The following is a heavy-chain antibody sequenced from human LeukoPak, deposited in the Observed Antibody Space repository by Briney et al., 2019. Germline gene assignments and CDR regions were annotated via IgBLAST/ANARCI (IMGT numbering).Heavy chain of an antibody. CDR3: ARDLGFWSGYYFDY. Sequence: PSETLSLTCTVSGGSISRYYWSWIRQPGGKGLEWIGRIYTSGSTNYNPSLKSRVTMSVDTSKNQFSLKLSSVTAADTAVYYCARDLGFWSGYYFDYWGQGTLVTVSS. D-gene: IGHD3-3*01. J-gene: IGHJ4*02. CDR2: IYTSGST. V-gene: IGHV4-4*07. CDR1: GGSISRYY.